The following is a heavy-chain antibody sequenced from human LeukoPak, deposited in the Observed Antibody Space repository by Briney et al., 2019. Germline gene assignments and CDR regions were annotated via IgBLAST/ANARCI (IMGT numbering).Heavy chain of an antibody. CDR3: ARGRGYNYLISNFDS. Sequence: SETLSLTCTVSGYSVSSGYFWGWIRQSPGKGLEWIGSVSHSGNTFHNPSLKSRLTISLGTSKDQFSLGLRSVTAADTAVYYCARGRGYNYLISNFDSWGQGTLVPVSS. V-gene: IGHV4-38-2*02. D-gene: IGHD5-12*01. CDR2: VSHSGNT. J-gene: IGHJ4*02. CDR1: GYSVSSGYF.